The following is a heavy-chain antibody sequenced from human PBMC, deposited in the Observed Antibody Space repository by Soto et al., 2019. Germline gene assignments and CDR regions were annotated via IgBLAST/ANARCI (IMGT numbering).Heavy chain of an antibody. J-gene: IGHJ4*02. CDR3: AKGTSNSDS. Sequence: EVQLLESGGGLVQPGGSLRLSCAASGFTFSSFGMSWVRQAPERGLEWVSAITGSVGRTYYADSVKGRFTISRDNSKNTLYLQMNSLRAEDTAVYYCAKGTSNSDSWGQGTLVTVSS. D-gene: IGHD3-10*01. CDR1: GFTFSSFG. V-gene: IGHV3-23*01. CDR2: ITGSVGRT.